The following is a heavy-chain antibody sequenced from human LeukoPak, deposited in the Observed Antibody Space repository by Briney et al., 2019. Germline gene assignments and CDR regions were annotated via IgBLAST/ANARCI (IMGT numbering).Heavy chain of an antibody. Sequence: QPGGSLRLSCVASGFTFSSYSMNWVRQAPGKGLEWVSYISSITIYYADSVKGRFSISRDNAKNSLYLQMNSLRDEDTAVYYCARARGGYSFDAFDTWGQGTMVTVSS. CDR1: GFTFSSYS. CDR3: ARARGGYSFDAFDT. CDR2: ISSITI. V-gene: IGHV3-48*02. J-gene: IGHJ3*02. D-gene: IGHD5-24*01.